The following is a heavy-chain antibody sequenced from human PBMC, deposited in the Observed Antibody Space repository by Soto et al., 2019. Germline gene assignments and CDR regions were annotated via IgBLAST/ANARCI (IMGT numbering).Heavy chain of an antibody. CDR2: IDYNGVT. V-gene: IGHV4-39*01. J-gene: IGHJ4*02. CDR1: GGSIYTDDYY. Sequence: PSETLSLTCTVSGGSIYTDDYYWGWIRQPPGRGLEWIGNIDYNGVTYYNRSLKSRVSISRDTSKNQFSLRLTSVTAADTALYYCAKLLVAANAHTGLDSWGPGTLVTVSS. D-gene: IGHD2-15*01. CDR3: AKLLVAANAHTGLDS.